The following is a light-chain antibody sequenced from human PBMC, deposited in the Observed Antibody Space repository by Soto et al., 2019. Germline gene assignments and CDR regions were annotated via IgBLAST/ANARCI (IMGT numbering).Light chain of an antibody. V-gene: IGKV3-20*01. Sequence: EVVLTQSPGTLPLSPGERATLSCRASEGVSSGYLAWYQQKPGQAPRLLIYGASRRATGIPDRFSGSGSGTDFTLTISRLDPEGFAVYHCQQYGRTPLTFGQGTKV. CDR2: GAS. CDR1: EGVSSGY. J-gene: IGKJ1*01. CDR3: QQYGRTPLT.